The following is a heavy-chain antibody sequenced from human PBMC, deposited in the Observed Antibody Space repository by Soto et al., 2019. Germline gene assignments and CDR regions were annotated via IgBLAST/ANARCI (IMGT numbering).Heavy chain of an antibody. CDR3: ARDRYSSGWYDAFDI. CDR2: IYSGGST. J-gene: IGHJ3*02. D-gene: IGHD6-19*01. V-gene: IGHV3-66*01. CDR1: GFTVSSNY. Sequence: EVQLVESGGGLVQPGGSLRLSCAASGFTVSSNYMSWVRQAPGKGLEWVSVIYSGGSTYYADSVKGRFTISRDNSKNKLYLQMNSLRAEDTAVYYCARDRYSSGWYDAFDIWGQGTMVTVSS.